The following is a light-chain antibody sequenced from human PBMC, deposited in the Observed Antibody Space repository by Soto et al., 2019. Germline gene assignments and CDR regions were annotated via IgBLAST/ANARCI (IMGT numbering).Light chain of an antibody. V-gene: IGKV3-15*01. CDR1: QSVSSN. Sequence: DRVMTQSPATLSVSPGATATLSCRASQSVSSNLAWYQQKPGQSPSLLIYAASTRATDIPARFSGSGSGTEFTLTISSLQSEDFAIYFCQQYNNWPITFGQGTRLEIK. J-gene: IGKJ5*01. CDR2: AAS. CDR3: QQYNNWPIT.